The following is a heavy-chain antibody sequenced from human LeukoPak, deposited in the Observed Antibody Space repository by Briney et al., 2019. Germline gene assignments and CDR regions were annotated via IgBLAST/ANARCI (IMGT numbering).Heavy chain of an antibody. J-gene: IGHJ4*01. D-gene: IGHD3-22*01. CDR1: GGSFYGYC. CDR3: ARDYCDGSGYYYARRIPLFDD. V-gene: IGHV4-34*01. CDR2: INHSGST. Sequence: SETLSLTCAVYGGSFYGYCWSWIRQPPGKGLEWIGEINHSGSTNYNPSLKSRVTISVDTSKNHFSLKLSSVTAADTVVYYCARDYCDGSGYYYARRIPLFDDWGQGTMVTVS.